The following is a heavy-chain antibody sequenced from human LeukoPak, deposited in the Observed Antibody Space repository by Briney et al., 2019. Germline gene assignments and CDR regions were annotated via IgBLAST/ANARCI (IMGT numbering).Heavy chain of an antibody. CDR3: ARDSETTPIHVLGY. D-gene: IGHD2-15*01. Sequence: GGSLRLSCVVSGFTFTNYVVHWVRQAPGKGLGWVTLVSSDGGIKYYADSVKGRFSVSRDISKNTLYLQMNGLRVDDTAVYYCARDSETTPIHVLGYWGQGTLVTVSS. CDR2: VSSDGGIK. V-gene: IGHV3-30-3*01. J-gene: IGHJ4*02. CDR1: GFTFTNYV.